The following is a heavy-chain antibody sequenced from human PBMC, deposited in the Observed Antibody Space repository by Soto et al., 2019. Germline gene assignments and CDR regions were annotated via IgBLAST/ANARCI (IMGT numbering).Heavy chain of an antibody. Sequence: QVQLQESGPGLVKPSQTLSLTCTVSGGSISSGGYYWSWIRQHPGKGLEWIGYIYYSGSTYYNPSLKSRVTIAVDTSKYQFSLKLSSVTAADTAVYYCASVPNAFGVVISGFDYWGQGTLVTVSS. CDR2: IYYSGST. CDR3: ASVPNAFGVVISGFDY. CDR1: GGSISSGGYY. D-gene: IGHD3-3*01. V-gene: IGHV4-31*03. J-gene: IGHJ4*02.